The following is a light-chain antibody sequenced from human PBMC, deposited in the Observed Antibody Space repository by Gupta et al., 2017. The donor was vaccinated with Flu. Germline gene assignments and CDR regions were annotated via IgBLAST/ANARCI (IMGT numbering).Light chain of an antibody. CDR3: QQYERDALT. V-gene: IGKV1-5*03. CDR1: QSLSSW. Sequence: DIQMTQSPSTLSAYVGDRVTITCRASQSLSSWLAWYQQKPGKAPNLLIYKASNLESGVPSRFSGSGSGTEFTLTSSSLQTDDFATYYCQQYERDALTCGGGTKVEI. CDR2: KAS. J-gene: IGKJ4*01.